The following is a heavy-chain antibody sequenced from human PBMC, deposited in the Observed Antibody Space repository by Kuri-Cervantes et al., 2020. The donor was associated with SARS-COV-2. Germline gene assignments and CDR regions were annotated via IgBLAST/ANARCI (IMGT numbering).Heavy chain of an antibody. J-gene: IGHJ4*02. V-gene: IGHV3-49*03. CDR3: SLTATRFRSKTMFDY. CDR2: ITSKAYGGTT. Sequence: GGSLRLCCTASGFTFGDYAMSWFRQAPGKGLEWVGFITSKAYGGTTEYAASVKGRFTISRDDSKSIAYLQMNSLKTEDTAVYDCSLTATRFRSKTMFDYWGQGTLVTVSS. CDR1: GFTFGDYA. D-gene: IGHD2-15*01.